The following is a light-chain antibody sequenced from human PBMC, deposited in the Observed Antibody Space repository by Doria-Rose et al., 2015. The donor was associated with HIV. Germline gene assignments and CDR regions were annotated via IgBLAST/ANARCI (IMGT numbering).Light chain of an antibody. CDR1: QSFSSTY. V-gene: IGKV3-20*01. J-gene: IGKJ1*01. CDR3: HQYGTSWT. Sequence: TQSPGTLSSPPGERATLSCRASQSFSSTYLAWYQQEPGQAPSLLIYDGSTRATGIPDRFSASGSGTDFTLTINRLEPEDFALYYCHQYGTSWTFGQGTKVEI. CDR2: DGS.